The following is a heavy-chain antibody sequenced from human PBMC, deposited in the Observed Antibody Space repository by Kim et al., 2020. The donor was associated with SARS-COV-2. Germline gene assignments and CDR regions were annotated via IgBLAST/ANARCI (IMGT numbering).Heavy chain of an antibody. D-gene: IGHD5-12*01. V-gene: IGHV4-4*07. Sequence: NYHPARKSRVTMSVDTSKNQFSLNLSSVTAADTAVYYCARESGYSRYFDYWGQGTLVTVSS. J-gene: IGHJ4*02. CDR3: ARESGYSRYFDY.